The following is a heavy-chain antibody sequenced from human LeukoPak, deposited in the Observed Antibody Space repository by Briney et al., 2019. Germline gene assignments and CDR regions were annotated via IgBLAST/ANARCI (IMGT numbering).Heavy chain of an antibody. CDR3: AKDWSGYCSGGSCYSGHDY. V-gene: IGHV3-30-3*01. CDR1: GFTFSYYA. CDR2: ISNDGGNR. D-gene: IGHD2-15*01. Sequence: QPGRSLRLSCVASGFTSGFTFSYYAMHWVRQAPGKGLEWVAFISNDGGNRYFANSVKGRFTISRDNSKNTVYLQMNSLRAEDTAVYYCAKDWSGYCSGGSCYSGHDYWGQGTLVTVSS. J-gene: IGHJ4*02.